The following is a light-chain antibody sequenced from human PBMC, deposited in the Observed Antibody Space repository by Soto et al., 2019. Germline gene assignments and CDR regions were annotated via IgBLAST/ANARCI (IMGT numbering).Light chain of an antibody. Sequence: QSALTQPASVSGSPGQSITISCTGTSNDVGGYNYVSCYQQHPGKAPQLIIYEVSNRPSGVSHRFSGSKSGDTASLTISGLQAEDGADYYCSSYTAFSTWVFGGGTKLTVL. V-gene: IGLV2-14*01. CDR1: SNDVGGYNY. CDR3: SSYTAFSTWV. J-gene: IGLJ3*02. CDR2: EVS.